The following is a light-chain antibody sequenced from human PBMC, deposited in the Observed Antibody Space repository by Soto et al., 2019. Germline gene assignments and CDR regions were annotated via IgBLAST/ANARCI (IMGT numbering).Light chain of an antibody. CDR2: DVS. Sequence: QSALTQPASVSGSPGQSITISCTGTSSDVGPYNYVSWYQQHPGKAPKLMIYDVSNRPSGVSNRFSGSKSGNTASLTISGLQAEDEADYYCSSYTSSSTVVFGGGTKVTVL. J-gene: IGLJ2*01. CDR3: SSYTSSSTVV. V-gene: IGLV2-14*01. CDR1: SSDVGPYNY.